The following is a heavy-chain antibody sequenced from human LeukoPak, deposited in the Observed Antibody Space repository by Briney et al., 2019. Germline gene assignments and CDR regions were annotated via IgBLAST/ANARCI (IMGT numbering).Heavy chain of an antibody. Sequence: GGSLRLSCAASGFTFSSSAMSWVRQAPGKGLEWVAAISDTGRLSYCADSVNGRFTISRDNSKNTLYLQMNSLRAEDTAVYYCARGRIFGVVTQFDPWGQGTLVTVSS. J-gene: IGHJ5*02. D-gene: IGHD3-3*01. CDR1: GFTFSSSA. CDR3: ARGRIFGVVTQFDP. CDR2: ISDTGRLS. V-gene: IGHV3-23*01.